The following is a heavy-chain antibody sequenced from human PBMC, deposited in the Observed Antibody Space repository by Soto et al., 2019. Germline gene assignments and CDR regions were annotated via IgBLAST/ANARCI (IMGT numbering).Heavy chain of an antibody. Sequence: ASVKVSCKASGYTFTSYYMHWVRQAPGQGLEWMGIINPSGGSTSYAQKFQGRVTMTRDTSTSTAYMELSSLRSEDTAVYYCARGGRWLVIYYYYYMDVWGKGTTVTVSS. CDR2: INPSGGST. D-gene: IGHD6-19*01. CDR3: ARGGRWLVIYYYYYMDV. CDR1: GYTFTSYY. J-gene: IGHJ6*03. V-gene: IGHV1-46*03.